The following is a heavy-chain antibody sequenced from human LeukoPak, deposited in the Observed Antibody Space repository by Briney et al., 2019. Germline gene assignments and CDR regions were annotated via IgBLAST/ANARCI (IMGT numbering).Heavy chain of an antibody. V-gene: IGHV1-69*05. Sequence: SVKVSCKASGGTFSSYAISWVRQAPGQGLEWMGRIIPISGTANYAQKFQGRVTITTHESTSSAYMELSSLRSEDTAVYYCATDLVRGVITWFDPWGQGTLVTVSS. CDR3: ATDLVRGVITWFDP. CDR1: GGTFSSYA. CDR2: IIPISGTA. D-gene: IGHD3-10*01. J-gene: IGHJ5*02.